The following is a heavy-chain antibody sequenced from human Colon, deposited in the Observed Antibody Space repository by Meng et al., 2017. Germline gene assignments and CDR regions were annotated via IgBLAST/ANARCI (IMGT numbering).Heavy chain of an antibody. CDR1: GFTFSRYA. J-gene: IGHJ2*01. CDR2: ISDGGIDT. D-gene: IGHD6-13*01. Sequence: EVQLLESGGGLVQPGGSLILSCAASGFTFSRYAMSWVRQAPGKGLEWVSDISDGGIDTFYADSVKGRFTISRDNSRNALYLQVDSLRVEDTALYYCARRIEAVGIRCFDLWGRGTLVTVSS. CDR3: ARRIEAVGIRCFDL. V-gene: IGHV3-23*01.